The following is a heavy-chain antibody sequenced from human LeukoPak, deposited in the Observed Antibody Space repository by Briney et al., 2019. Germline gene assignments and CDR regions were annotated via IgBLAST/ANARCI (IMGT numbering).Heavy chain of an antibody. CDR2: IKQDGIGK. V-gene: IGHV3-7*05. D-gene: IGHD2-15*01. CDR1: GFIFTTYW. J-gene: IGHJ4*02. CDR3: ARDVSGSLDY. Sequence: GGSLRLSCAASGFIFTTYWMAWVRQAPGKGPEWVANIKQDGIGKNYVDSVKGRFTISRDNAKNSLYLQMNSLRVDDTAVYYCARDVSGSLDYWGQGTLVPSPQ.